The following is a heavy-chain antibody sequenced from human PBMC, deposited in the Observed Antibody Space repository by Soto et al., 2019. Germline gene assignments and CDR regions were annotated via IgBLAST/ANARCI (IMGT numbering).Heavy chain of an antibody. J-gene: IGHJ4*02. V-gene: IGHV3-30-3*01. CDR3: AKEGGSSGRAGFFDF. CDR1: GFTFSYSP. CDR2: VSHDGNNH. D-gene: IGHD6-19*01. Sequence: QVQLVESGGGVVQPGGSLRLSCAASGFTFSYSPMHWVRQAPGKGLEWLVVVSHDGNNHYYGESADSFKGRFTISRDNSKNTLFLQMNPLRPEDTAIYYCAKEGGSSGRAGFFDFWGQGTLVTVSS.